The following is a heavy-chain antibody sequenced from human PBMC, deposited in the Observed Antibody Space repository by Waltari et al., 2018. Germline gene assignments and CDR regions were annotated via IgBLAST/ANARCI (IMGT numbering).Heavy chain of an antibody. D-gene: IGHD5-12*01. J-gene: IGHJ4*02. CDR2: IDYSGST. CDR1: GGSISSHY. CDR3: ARYSVWGYDPFDY. Sequence: QVQLQESGPGLVKPSETLSLTCTVSGGSISSHYWSWIRQPPGKGLEWIGYIDYSGSTNYNPSLKSRVTISVDTSKNQFSLKLSSVTAADTAVYYCARYSVWGYDPFDYWGQGTLVTVSS. V-gene: IGHV4-59*11.